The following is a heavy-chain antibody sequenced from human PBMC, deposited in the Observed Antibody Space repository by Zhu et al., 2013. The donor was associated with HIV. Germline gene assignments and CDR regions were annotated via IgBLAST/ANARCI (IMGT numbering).Heavy chain of an antibody. Sequence: QVQLQESGPGPVKPSETLSLTCSVSGGFISSHYWSWIRQPPGKGLEWIGYIYYSGSTYYNPSLKSRVTISVDTSMNEFSLKLTSVTAADTAVYYCARDGFRGYSFGYPYYGMDVWGQGTTVTVSS. CDR2: IYYSGST. CDR3: ARDGFRGYSFGYPYYGMDV. V-gene: IGHV4-59*11. J-gene: IGHJ6*02. D-gene: IGHD5-18*01. CDR1: GGFISSHY.